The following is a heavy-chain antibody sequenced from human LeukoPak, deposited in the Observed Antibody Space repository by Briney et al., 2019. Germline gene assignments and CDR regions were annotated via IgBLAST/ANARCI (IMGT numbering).Heavy chain of an antibody. V-gene: IGHV3-23*01. J-gene: IGHJ3*02. Sequence: PVGSLRLSCAASGFTFSSYTMSFVRQAPGKGLEWVSAVSDSGGTTYYADSVKGRFTISRDNSKNTLYLQMKRMRAEDTAVYYCAEDKAVIRDAFDIRGQGTMATVSS. CDR1: GFTFSSYT. CDR2: VSDSGGTT. CDR3: AEDKAVIRDAFDI. D-gene: IGHD2-21*01.